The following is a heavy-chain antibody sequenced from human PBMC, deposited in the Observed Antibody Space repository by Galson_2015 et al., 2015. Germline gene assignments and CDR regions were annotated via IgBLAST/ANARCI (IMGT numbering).Heavy chain of an antibody. CDR1: GYSFTTYW. V-gene: IGHV5-51*01. Sequence: QSGAEVKKAGESLKIFCKGSGYSFTTYWIGWVRQMPGKGLEWMGIIYPGDSDTRYSPSFRGQVTISADKSITSAFLQWSSLKASDTAMYYCARRGRAWPHDAFDIWGQGTMVTVSS. J-gene: IGHJ3*02. CDR2: IYPGDSDT. CDR3: ARRGRAWPHDAFDI.